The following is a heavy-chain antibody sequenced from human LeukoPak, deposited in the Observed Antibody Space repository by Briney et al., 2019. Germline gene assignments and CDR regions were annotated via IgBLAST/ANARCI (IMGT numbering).Heavy chain of an antibody. CDR3: AKVARESMGAFDI. D-gene: IGHD2/OR15-2a*01. J-gene: IGHJ3*02. Sequence: GGSLRLSCAASGFTFSSYGMHWVRQAPGKGLEGVAFISYDGSNKYYADSAKGRCTISRDNAKNKMYLQMNSLRAEDTAVYYCAKVARESMGAFDIWGQGTMVTVSS. CDR2: ISYDGSNK. V-gene: IGHV3-30*02. CDR1: GFTFSSYG.